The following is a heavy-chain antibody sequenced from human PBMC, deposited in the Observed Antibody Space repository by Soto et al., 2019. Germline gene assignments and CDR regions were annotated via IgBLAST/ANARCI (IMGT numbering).Heavy chain of an antibody. D-gene: IGHD2-21*02. Sequence: QVQLQESGPGLLKPSETLSLTCTVSGASINSYYWNWIRQHTGKGLEWIGYIYFSGSTKYNPSLTSRVTISVDTSKSQFSLRLSSVTAADTAVYYCARALEYCGGDCPADYWGQGTLVTVSS. CDR2: IYFSGST. CDR1: GASINSYY. J-gene: IGHJ4*02. CDR3: ARALEYCGGDCPADY. V-gene: IGHV4-59*01.